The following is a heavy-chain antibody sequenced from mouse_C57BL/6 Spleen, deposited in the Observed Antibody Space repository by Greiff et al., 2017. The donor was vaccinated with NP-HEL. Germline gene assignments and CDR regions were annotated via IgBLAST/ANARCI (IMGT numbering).Heavy chain of an antibody. CDR3: ARNSVVAFDY. D-gene: IGHD1-1*02. J-gene: IGHJ2*01. V-gene: IGHV1-54*01. Sequence: QVQLQQSGAELVRPGTSVKVSCKASGYAFTNYLIEWVKQRPGQGLEWIGVINPGSGGTNYNEKFKGKATLTADKSSSPAYMQLSSLTSEDSAVYFCARNSVVAFDYWGQGTTLTVSS. CDR1: GYAFTNYL. CDR2: INPGSGGT.